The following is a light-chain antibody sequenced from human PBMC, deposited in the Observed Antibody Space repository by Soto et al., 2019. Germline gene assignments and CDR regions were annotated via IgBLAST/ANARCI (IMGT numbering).Light chain of an antibody. J-gene: IGKJ4*01. V-gene: IGKV3-20*01. CDR3: QQYGSSPT. Sequence: EIVLTQSPGTVSLSPGERATLSCRASQSVSSSYLAWYQQKAGQAPRLLIYGASSRATGIPDRFSGSGSGTDFTLTISRLEPEDFTVYYCQQYGSSPTFGGGTKVEIK. CDR2: GAS. CDR1: QSVSSSY.